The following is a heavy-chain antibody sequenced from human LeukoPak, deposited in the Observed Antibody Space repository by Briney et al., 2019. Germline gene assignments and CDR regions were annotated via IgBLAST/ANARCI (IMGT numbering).Heavy chain of an antibody. CDR2: INPSGGST. CDR1: GYTFSNYG. V-gene: IGHV1-46*01. Sequence: GASVKVSCKASGYTFSNYGIIWVRQAPGQGLEWMGLINPSGGSTNYAQKFQGRVTMTRDTSTSTVYMELSSLRSEDTAVYYCARGPRITMVRGGQWYYYMDVWGKGTTVTISS. J-gene: IGHJ6*03. D-gene: IGHD3-10*01. CDR3: ARGPRITMVRGGQWYYYMDV.